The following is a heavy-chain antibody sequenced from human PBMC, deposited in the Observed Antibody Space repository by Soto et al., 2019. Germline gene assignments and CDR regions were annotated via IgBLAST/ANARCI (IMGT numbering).Heavy chain of an antibody. J-gene: IGHJ6*03. CDR3: ARGGNSSSGGTWYYYYMDV. CDR2: INPNSGGT. CDR1: GYTFTGYY. Sequence: ASVKVSCKASGYTFTGYYMHWVRQAPGQGLERMGWINPNSGGTNYAQKFQGWVTMTRDTSISTAYMELSRLRSDDTAVYYFARGGNSSSGGTWYYYYMDVWGKGTTVTVSS. V-gene: IGHV1-2*04. D-gene: IGHD6-19*01.